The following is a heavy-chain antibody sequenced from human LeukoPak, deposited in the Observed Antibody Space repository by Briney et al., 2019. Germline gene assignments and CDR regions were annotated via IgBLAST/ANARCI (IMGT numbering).Heavy chain of an antibody. CDR2: IYYSGST. D-gene: IGHD2/OR15-2a*01. Sequence: SETLSLTCTVSGGSISSYYWSWIRQPPGEGLEWIGYIYYSGSTNYNPSLKSRVTISVDTSKNQFSLKLSSVTAADTAVYYCARADPLGIYDFDYWGQGTLVTVSS. CDR3: ARADPLGIYDFDY. V-gene: IGHV4-59*01. CDR1: GGSISSYY. J-gene: IGHJ4*02.